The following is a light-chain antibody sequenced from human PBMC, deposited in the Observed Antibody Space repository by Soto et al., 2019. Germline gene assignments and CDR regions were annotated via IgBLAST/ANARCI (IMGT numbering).Light chain of an antibody. J-gene: IGKJ2*01. Sequence: DIQMTQSPSSVSASVRDRVTITCRASQDISNWLAWYQQKPGKAPKLLIYAASGLQSGVPSRFSGSRSATDFTLTISSLQPEDFATYYCQQANSFPYTFGQGTKVEIK. CDR2: AAS. V-gene: IGKV1-12*01. CDR3: QQANSFPYT. CDR1: QDISNW.